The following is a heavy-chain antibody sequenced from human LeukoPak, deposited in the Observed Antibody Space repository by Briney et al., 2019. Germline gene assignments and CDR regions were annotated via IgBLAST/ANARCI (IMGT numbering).Heavy chain of an antibody. CDR3: TRWRSGTSD. D-gene: IGHD4-23*01. J-gene: IGHJ4*02. V-gene: IGHV3-72*01. CDR2: TRNKANNYAT. CDR1: GYTFSDRY. Sequence: GGSLRLPCAVSGYTFSDRYIDWVRQAPGEGLEWVGHTRNKANNYATEYAASVKGRFTISRDDSRNSVYLQMNSLRTEDTAVYYCTRWRSGTSDWGQGTLVTVSS.